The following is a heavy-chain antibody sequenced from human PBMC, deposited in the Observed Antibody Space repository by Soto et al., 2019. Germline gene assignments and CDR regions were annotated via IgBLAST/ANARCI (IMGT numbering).Heavy chain of an antibody. J-gene: IGHJ5*02. Sequence: SETLSLTCTVSVGSISSYYWSWIRQHPGKGLEWIGYIYYSGSTYYNPSLKSRVTISVDTSKNQFSLKLSSVTAADTAVYYCGRYSYGPGGRWFDPWGQGTLVTVSS. CDR1: VGSISSYY. V-gene: IGHV4-59*06. CDR3: GRYSYGPGGRWFDP. D-gene: IGHD5-18*01. CDR2: IYYSGST.